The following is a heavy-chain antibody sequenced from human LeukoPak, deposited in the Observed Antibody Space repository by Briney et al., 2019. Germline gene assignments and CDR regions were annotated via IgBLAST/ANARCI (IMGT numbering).Heavy chain of an antibody. CDR2: IYYSGST. Sequence: PSETLSLTCTVSGGSISSSSYYWGWIRQPPGKGLEWIGSIYYSGSTYYNPSLKSRVTISVDTSKNQFSLKLSSVTAADTAVYYCARDRGSSWSPGGNWFDPWGQGTLVTVSS. CDR3: ARDRGSSWSPGGNWFDP. J-gene: IGHJ5*02. V-gene: IGHV4-39*07. CDR1: GGSISSSSYY. D-gene: IGHD6-13*01.